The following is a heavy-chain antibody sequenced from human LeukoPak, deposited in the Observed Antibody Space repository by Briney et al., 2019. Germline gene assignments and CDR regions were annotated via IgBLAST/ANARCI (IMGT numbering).Heavy chain of an antibody. CDR1: GGSFSGYY. Sequence: PSETLSLTCAVYGGSFSGYYWSWLRQPPGKGLEWIGEINHSGSTNYNPSLKSRVTISVDTSKNQFSLKLSSVTAADTAVYYCVRHKRRAITMVRGVSMRSYYFDYWGQGTLVTVSS. CDR2: INHSGST. D-gene: IGHD3-10*01. CDR3: VRHKRRAITMVRGVSMRSYYFDY. V-gene: IGHV4-34*01. J-gene: IGHJ4*02.